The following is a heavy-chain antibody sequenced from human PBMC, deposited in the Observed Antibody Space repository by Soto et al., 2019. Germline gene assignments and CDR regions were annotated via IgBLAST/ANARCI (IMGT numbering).Heavy chain of an antibody. Sequence: PSVTLCHTWIVSGGNITNYYGSWIRQHPGKGLDWIGEINHSGSTNYNPALKSRVTISVDTSKNQFSLKLSSVTAADTAVYYCARGLKVWYSNYARGADAFDIWGQGTMVTVSS. CDR3: ARGLKVWYSNYARGADAFDI. D-gene: IGHD4-4*01. J-gene: IGHJ3*02. CDR2: INHSGST. CDR1: GGNITNYY. V-gene: IGHV4-59*12.